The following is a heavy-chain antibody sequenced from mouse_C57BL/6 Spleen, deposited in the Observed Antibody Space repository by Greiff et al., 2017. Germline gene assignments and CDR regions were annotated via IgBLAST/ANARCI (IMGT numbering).Heavy chain of an antibody. CDR2: ISSGSSTI. CDR3: ARPITTVVATDAMDC. Sequence: EVKLVESGGGLVKPGGSLKLPCAASGFTFSDYGMHWVRQAPEKGLEWVAYISSGSSTIYYADTVKGRFTISRDNAKNTLFLQMTSLRSDDTAMYYCARPITTVVATDAMDCWGHGTSVTFSS. CDR1: GFTFSDYG. D-gene: IGHD1-1*01. J-gene: IGHJ4*01. V-gene: IGHV5-17*01.